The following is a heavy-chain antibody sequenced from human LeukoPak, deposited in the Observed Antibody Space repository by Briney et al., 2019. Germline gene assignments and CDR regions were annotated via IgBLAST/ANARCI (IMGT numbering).Heavy chain of an antibody. CDR1: GGSFSGYY. D-gene: IGHD6-13*01. J-gene: IGHJ4*02. Sequence: TSETLSLTCAVYGGSFSGYYWSWIRQPPGKGLEWIGEINRSGSTNYNPSLKSRVTISVDTSKNQFSLKLSSVIAADTAVYYCARVRSSWPFDYWGQGTLVTVSS. V-gene: IGHV4-34*01. CDR2: INRSGST. CDR3: ARVRSSWPFDY.